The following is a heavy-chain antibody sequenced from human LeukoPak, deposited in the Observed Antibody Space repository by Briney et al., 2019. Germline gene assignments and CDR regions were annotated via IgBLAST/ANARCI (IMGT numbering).Heavy chain of an antibody. J-gene: IGHJ4*02. CDR2: ISRSGSHT. V-gene: IGHV3-48*03. Sequence: PGGSLRLSCAASGFTFSSYEMNWVRQAPGKGLEWLSYISRSGSHTPYADSVKGRFTVSRDNAKNSLSLELNSLRVDDTAIYYCARVGSTAEAGTPDYWGQGTLVTVSS. CDR3: ARVGSTAEAGTPDY. CDR1: GFTFSSYE. D-gene: IGHD6-13*01.